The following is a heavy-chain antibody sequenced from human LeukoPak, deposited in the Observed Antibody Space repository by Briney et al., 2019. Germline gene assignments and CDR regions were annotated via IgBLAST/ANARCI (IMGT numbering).Heavy chain of an antibody. CDR2: IYYSGST. Sequence: SETLSLTCTVSGGSISSSSYYWGWIRQPPGKGLEWIGSIYYSGSTYYNPSLKSRVTISVDTSKNQFSLKLSSVTAADTAVYYCARVYYYGSGSYFGPLFYMDVWGKGTTVTVSS. CDR3: ARVYYYGSGSYFGPLFYMDV. J-gene: IGHJ6*03. D-gene: IGHD3-10*01. CDR1: GGSISSSSYY. V-gene: IGHV4-39*07.